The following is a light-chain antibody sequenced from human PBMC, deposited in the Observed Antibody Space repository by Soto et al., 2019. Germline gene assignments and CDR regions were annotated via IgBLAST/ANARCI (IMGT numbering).Light chain of an antibody. CDR2: AAS. CDR3: QQYGGSPTLA. CDR1: QTVSSRF. J-gene: IGKJ4*01. Sequence: EIGWTKSQDTLYLSPGERTTFSCRPSQTVSSRFAAWYQQRPGQPPSLLIYAASTRATGIPDRFNGSGSGTDFTLTISRLEPEDFAVYYCQQYGGSPTLAFGGGTKVEI. V-gene: IGKV3-20*01.